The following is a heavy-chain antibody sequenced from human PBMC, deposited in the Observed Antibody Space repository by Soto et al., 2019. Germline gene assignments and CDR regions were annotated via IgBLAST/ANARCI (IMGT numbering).Heavy chain of an antibody. CDR2: IHHSGST. CDR1: GGSLDGYY. Sequence: QVHLQQWGAGRLKPSETLSLTRALYGGSLDGYYWSWIRQSPGKGLEWIGEIHHSGSTKYNPSLKSRVSLLVDTSTKQFSLKLTSVTAADRGVYYCARGVDSWSGYLFWGQGTPVTVSS. V-gene: IGHV4-34*01. J-gene: IGHJ4*02. D-gene: IGHD3-3*01. CDR3: ARGVDSWSGYLF.